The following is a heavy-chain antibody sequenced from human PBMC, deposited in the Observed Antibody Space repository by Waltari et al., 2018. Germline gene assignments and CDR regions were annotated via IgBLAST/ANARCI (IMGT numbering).Heavy chain of an antibody. CDR3: ARGVAARASYYFDY. D-gene: IGHD6-6*01. CDR1: GGSISSYY. Sequence: QVQLQESGPGLVKPSETLSLTCTVSGGSISSYYWSWIRQPPGKGLEWIGYIYYGGSTNYNPSLKSRVTISVDTSKNQFSLKLSSVTAADTAVYYCARGVAARASYYFDYWGQGTLVTVSS. J-gene: IGHJ4*02. CDR2: IYYGGST. V-gene: IGHV4-59*01.